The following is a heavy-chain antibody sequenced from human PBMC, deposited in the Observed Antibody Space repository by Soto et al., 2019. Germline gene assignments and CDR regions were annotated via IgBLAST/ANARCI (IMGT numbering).Heavy chain of an antibody. CDR1: GGSVSSGSYY. CDR3: TRAGYCSGGRCYSRLDY. Sequence: QVQLQESGPGLVKPSETLSLTCTVSGGSVSSGSYYWSWIRQPPGKGLEWIGYIHYSGSTNYNPALNSRVTISVETSKNQFSLKLSPVTAADTGVYYCTRAGYCSGGRCYSRLDYWGQGTLVTVSS. V-gene: IGHV4-61*01. J-gene: IGHJ4*02. D-gene: IGHD2-15*01. CDR2: IHYSGST.